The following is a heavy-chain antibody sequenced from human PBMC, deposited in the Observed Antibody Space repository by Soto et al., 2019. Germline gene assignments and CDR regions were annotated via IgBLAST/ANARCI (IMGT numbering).Heavy chain of an antibody. CDR1: GFTFSSYW. CDR3: ARRITLFGVAFDY. D-gene: IGHD3-3*01. CDR2: IEQDGSEK. V-gene: IGHV3-7*05. Sequence: GGSLRLSCAASGFTFSSYWMSWVRQAPGKGLEWVANIEQDGSEKYYVDSVKGRFSISRDNAKNSLYVQMNSLRAEDTAVYYCARRITLFGVAFDYWGQGTLVTVSS. J-gene: IGHJ4*02.